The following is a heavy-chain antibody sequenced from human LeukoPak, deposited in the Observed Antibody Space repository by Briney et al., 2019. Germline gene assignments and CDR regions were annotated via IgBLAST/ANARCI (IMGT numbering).Heavy chain of an antibody. CDR2: IYYSGST. Sequence: PSETLSLTCTVSGGSISSYYWSWIRQPPGKGLEWIGYIYYSGSTNYNPSLKSRVTISVDTSKNQFSLKLSSVTAADTAVYYCARSEGSGSYKEHYFDYWGQGTLVTVSS. CDR3: ARSEGSGSYKEHYFDY. V-gene: IGHV4-59*01. D-gene: IGHD3-10*01. J-gene: IGHJ4*02. CDR1: GGSISSYY.